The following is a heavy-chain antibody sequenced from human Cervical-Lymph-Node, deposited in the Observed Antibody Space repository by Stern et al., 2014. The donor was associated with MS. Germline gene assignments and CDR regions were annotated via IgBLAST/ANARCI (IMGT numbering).Heavy chain of an antibody. Sequence: QVQLVESGAEVTKPGSSVKVSCKASGGTFSKFPSSWVRQAPGQGLEWMGGIFPVFGTPTYAQEFRGRVTIPADVSTSTVYMELSSLRSDDTAVYYCALSSETSDRWYSLGYDLWGQGPLVTVSS. CDR2: IFPVFGTP. CDR3: ALSSETSDRWYSLGYDL. D-gene: IGHD6-13*01. V-gene: IGHV1-69*01. J-gene: IGHJ5*02. CDR1: GGTFSKFP.